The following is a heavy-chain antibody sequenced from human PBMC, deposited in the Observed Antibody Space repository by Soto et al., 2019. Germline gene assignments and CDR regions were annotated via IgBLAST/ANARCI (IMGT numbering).Heavy chain of an antibody. J-gene: IGHJ6*02. CDR3: ARGRRTTYYFYGMDV. Sequence: PSETLSLTCAVYGGSLSGYYWSWIRQPPGKGLEWIGEINHSGSTNYNPSLKSRVTISVDTSKNQFSLTLSSVTAADTAVYYCARGRRTTYYFYGMDVWGQGTTVTVSS. CDR1: GGSLSGYY. V-gene: IGHV4-34*01. CDR2: INHSGST.